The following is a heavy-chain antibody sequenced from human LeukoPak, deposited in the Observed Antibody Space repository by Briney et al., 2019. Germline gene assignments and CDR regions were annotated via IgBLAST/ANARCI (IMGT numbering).Heavy chain of an antibody. CDR1: GGSFSGYY. D-gene: IGHD2-2*01. J-gene: IGHJ6*04. V-gene: IGHV4-34*01. CDR2: INHSGST. CDR3: VRGDRGLVVPAANNYYYYGMGV. Sequence: PSETLSLTCAVYGGSFSGYYWSWIRQPPGKGLEWIGEINHSGSTNYNPSLKSRVTISVDTSKNQFSLKLSSVTAADTAVYYCVRGDRGLVVPAANNYYYYGMGVWGKGTTVTVSS.